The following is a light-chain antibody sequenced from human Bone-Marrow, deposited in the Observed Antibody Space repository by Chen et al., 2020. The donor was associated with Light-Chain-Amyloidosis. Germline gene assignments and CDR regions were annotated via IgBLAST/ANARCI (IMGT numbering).Light chain of an antibody. Sequence: QSVLTQPPSVSAAPGQKVTISCSGSSSNIGNNYVDWYQQLPGTAPKLLIYDNNKRPSSVPDRFSCSKSGTSATLGITGLQTVDEADYYCGTWDSSLSAVVFGGRTKLTVL. V-gene: IGLV1-51*01. CDR3: GTWDSSLSAVV. J-gene: IGLJ2*01. CDR2: DNN. CDR1: SSNIGNNY.